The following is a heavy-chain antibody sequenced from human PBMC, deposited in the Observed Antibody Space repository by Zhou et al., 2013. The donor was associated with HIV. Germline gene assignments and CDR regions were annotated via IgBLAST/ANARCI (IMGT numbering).Heavy chain of an antibody. Sequence: QVQLVQSGGEVQKPGASVTVSCKASGYSFTDFGISWVRQAPGQGLEYMGWMNPNNANTASAQRFQGRITMTRTTSMSTAYLELSSLTSEDTAVYYCVRGRYDLVYWGQGTLVTVSS. D-gene: IGHD5-12*01. CDR3: VRGRYDLVY. CDR1: GYSFTDFG. J-gene: IGHJ4*02. V-gene: IGHV1-8*02. CDR2: MNPNNANT.